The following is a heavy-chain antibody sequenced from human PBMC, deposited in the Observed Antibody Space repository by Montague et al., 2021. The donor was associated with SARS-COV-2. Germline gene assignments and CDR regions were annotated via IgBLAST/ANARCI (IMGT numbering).Heavy chain of an antibody. D-gene: IGHD3-3*01. CDR1: GGSISSSSYY. CDR2: IYYSGST. Sequence: SKTLSLTCTVSGGSISSSSYYWGWLRQPPGKGLEWIGNIYYSGSTYYNPSLKSRVTISVDTSKNQFSLKLSSVTAADTAGYYCARQKMGSVTIFGVVMHDRSFDPWGQGTLVTVSS. V-gene: IGHV4-39*01. J-gene: IGHJ5*02. CDR3: ARQKMGSVTIFGVVMHDRSFDP.